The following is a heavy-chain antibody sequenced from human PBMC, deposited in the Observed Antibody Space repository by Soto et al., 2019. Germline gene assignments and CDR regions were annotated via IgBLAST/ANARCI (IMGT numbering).Heavy chain of an antibody. J-gene: IGHJ4*02. Sequence: EVQLLESGGDLVQPGGSLRLSCAASGFTFSTYAMSWVRQAPGKGLEWISTISDSGDSTYYADSVRGRFTISRDNSKNTLYLQMVRLRAEDTAVFSYETSPLSRNPRLTLTTGFDYWGQGALVTVSS. D-gene: IGHD4-17*01. CDR3: ETSPLSRNPRLTLTTGFDY. V-gene: IGHV3-23*01. CDR1: GFTFSTYA. CDR2: ISDSGDST.